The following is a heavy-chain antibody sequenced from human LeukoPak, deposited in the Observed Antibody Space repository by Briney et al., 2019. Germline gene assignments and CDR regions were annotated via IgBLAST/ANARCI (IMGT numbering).Heavy chain of an antibody. V-gene: IGHV3-23*01. J-gene: IGHJ4*02. CDR3: AKGTHIVGATGVDY. CDR1: GFSFSSYA. D-gene: IGHD1-26*01. CDR2: ISGSGGST. Sequence: PGGSLRLSCAASGFSFSSYAMSWVRQAPGKGLEWVSGISGSGGSTNYADSVNGRFTISRDNSKNTLYLQMNSLRAEDTAVYYCAKGTHIVGATGVDYWGQGTLVTVSS.